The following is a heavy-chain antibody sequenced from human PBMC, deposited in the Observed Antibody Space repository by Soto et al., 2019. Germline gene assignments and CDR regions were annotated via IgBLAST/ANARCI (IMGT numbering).Heavy chain of an antibody. J-gene: IGHJ4*02. D-gene: IGHD3-10*01. CDR2: INPILSMS. V-gene: IGHV1-69*02. CDR1: GDTFAFYS. CDR3: ATSYGSGYRAFDY. Sequence: QVQLVQSGAAVKRPGSSVKVSCKASGDTFAFYSINWVRQAPGLGLEWMGRINPILSMSNYAQRFQGRVTMTAAKSTSTAYMVLNSLRSEDTASYYCATSYGSGYRAFDYWGQGALGTVSS.